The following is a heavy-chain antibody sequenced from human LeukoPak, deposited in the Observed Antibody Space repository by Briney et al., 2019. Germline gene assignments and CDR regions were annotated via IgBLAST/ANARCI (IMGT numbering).Heavy chain of an antibody. V-gene: IGHV4-34*01. D-gene: IGHD5-12*01. CDR3: ARLRQFCDTCDLDGLDF. J-gene: IGHJ3*01. Sequence: SETLSLTCAVYGGSFSGHYWTWIRQPPGKGLDWIGEINHRGSTNYNPSLKSRVTISVDRTKKQSSLRLTSVTAADTAVYFCARLRQFCDTCDLDGLDFWGQGTMVTVSS. CDR2: INHRGST. CDR1: GGSFSGHY.